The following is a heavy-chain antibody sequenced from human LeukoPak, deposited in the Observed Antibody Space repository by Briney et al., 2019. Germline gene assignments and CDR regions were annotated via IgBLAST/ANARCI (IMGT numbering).Heavy chain of an antibody. Sequence: GGSLRLSCAASGFTFSGSAMHWVRQASGKGLEWVGRIRSKANSYATAYAASVKGRFTISRDDSKNTAYLQMNSLKTEDTAVYYYTRKYSGYGLRFYYMDVWGKGTTVTVSS. CDR2: IRSKANSYAT. CDR3: TRKYSGYGLRFYYMDV. J-gene: IGHJ6*03. D-gene: IGHD5-12*01. V-gene: IGHV3-73*01. CDR1: GFTFSGSA.